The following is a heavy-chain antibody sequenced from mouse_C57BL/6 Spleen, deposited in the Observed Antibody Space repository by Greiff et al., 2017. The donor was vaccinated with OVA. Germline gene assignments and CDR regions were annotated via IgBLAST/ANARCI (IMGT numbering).Heavy chain of an antibody. Sequence: QVQLQQSGAELVKPGASVKISCKASGYTFTDYYINWVKQRPGQGLEWIGKIGPGSGSTYYNEKFKGKATLTADNSYRTAYMQLSSRTSEDAAGYFCARGWDYDGGNGFAYGGQGTRVTVSA. V-gene: IGHV1-77*01. D-gene: IGHD2-4*01. CDR2: IGPGSGST. J-gene: IGHJ3*01. CDR3: ARGWDYDGGNGFAY. CDR1: GYTFTDYY.